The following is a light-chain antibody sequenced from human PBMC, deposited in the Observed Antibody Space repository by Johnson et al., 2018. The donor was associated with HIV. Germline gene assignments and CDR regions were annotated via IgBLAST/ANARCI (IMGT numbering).Light chain of an antibody. CDR3: GTWDTSLSARGV. Sequence: QSLLTQPPSMSAAPGQKVTISCSGSSSNIGNNYVSWYQQLPGTAPKLLIYENNKRPSGIPDRFSGSKSGTSATLGITGLQTGDEADYYCGTWDTSLSARGVFGTGTKVTVL. V-gene: IGLV1-51*02. CDR1: SSNIGNNY. J-gene: IGLJ1*01. CDR2: ENN.